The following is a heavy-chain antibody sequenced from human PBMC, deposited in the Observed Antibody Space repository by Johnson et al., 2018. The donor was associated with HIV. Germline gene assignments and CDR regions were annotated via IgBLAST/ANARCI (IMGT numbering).Heavy chain of an antibody. CDR3: ARSGYSSSWYALSAFDI. J-gene: IGHJ3*02. D-gene: IGHD6-13*01. Sequence: QVQLVESGGGLVQPGGSLRLSCAASGFTVSDYYMSWIRQAPGKGLEWVSYISSSGSNIYYADSVKGRFTISRDNAKNSLYLQMNSLRAEDTAVYYCARSGYSSSWYALSAFDIWGQGTMVTVSS. CDR2: ISSSGSNI. CDR1: GFTVSDYY. V-gene: IGHV3-11*04.